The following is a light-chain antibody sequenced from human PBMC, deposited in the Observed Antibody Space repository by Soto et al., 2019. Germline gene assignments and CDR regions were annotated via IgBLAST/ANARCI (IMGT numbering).Light chain of an antibody. CDR2: EVS. Sequence: QSALTQPPSASGSPGQSVTISCTGTSSDIGDYNYVSWYQQHPGKAPKLMIYEVSKRPSGVPDRFSGSKSGNTVSLTVSGLQAEDEADYYCSSYAGSLYVFGTETNFTVL. V-gene: IGLV2-8*01. J-gene: IGLJ1*01. CDR3: SSYAGSLYV. CDR1: SSDIGDYNY.